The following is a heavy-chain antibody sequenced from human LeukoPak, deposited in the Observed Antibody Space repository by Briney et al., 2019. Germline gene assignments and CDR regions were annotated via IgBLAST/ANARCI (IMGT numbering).Heavy chain of an antibody. D-gene: IGHD5-18*01. Sequence: GGSLRLSCAASGFTFSSYGMHWVRQAPGKGLEWVAFIRYDGSNKYYADSVKGRFTISRDNSKNTLYLQMNSLRAEDTAVYYRAKYHRGYSYGSWDYFDYWGQGTLVTVSS. CDR1: GFTFSSYG. CDR2: IRYDGSNK. V-gene: IGHV3-30*02. CDR3: AKYHRGYSYGSWDYFDY. J-gene: IGHJ4*02.